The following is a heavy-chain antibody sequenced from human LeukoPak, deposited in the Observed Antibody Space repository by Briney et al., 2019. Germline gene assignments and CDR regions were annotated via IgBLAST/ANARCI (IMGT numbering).Heavy chain of an antibody. V-gene: IGHV3-23*01. CDR2: SGSGGST. Sequence: GGSLRLSCAASGFTFSSYAMSWVRQAPGKGLEWVSGSGSGGSTYYTDSVKGRFTISRGNSKNTLYLQMNSLRAEDTAVYYCAKGSSITIFGVVTLHDAFDIWGQGTMVTVSS. J-gene: IGHJ3*02. D-gene: IGHD3-3*01. CDR1: GFTFSSYA. CDR3: AKGSSITIFGVVTLHDAFDI.